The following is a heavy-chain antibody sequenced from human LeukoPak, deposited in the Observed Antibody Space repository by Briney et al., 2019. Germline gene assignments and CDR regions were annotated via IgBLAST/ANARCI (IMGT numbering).Heavy chain of an antibody. CDR2: IRHDGSNK. J-gene: IGHJ4*02. Sequence: GGSLRLSCAASGFTVTSYGMHWVRQAPGKGLEWVTFIRHDGSNKYYTDSVKGRFTISRDNSKNTLYLQMNSLRPEDTAVYYCAKDIAYYYDSSGPLFDNWGQGTLVTVSS. CDR3: AKDIAYYYDSSGPLFDN. D-gene: IGHD3-22*01. CDR1: GFTVTSYG. V-gene: IGHV3-30*02.